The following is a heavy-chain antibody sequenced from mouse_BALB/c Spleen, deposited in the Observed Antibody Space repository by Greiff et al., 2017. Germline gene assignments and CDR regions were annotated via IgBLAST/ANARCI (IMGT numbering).Heavy chain of an antibody. Sequence: VQLKESGPGLVKPSQSLSLTCTVTGYSITSDYAWNWIRQFPGNKLEWLGYISYSGSTSYNPSLKSRISITRDTSKNQFFLQLNSVTTEDTATYYCARSGYGSSAYDYAMDYWGQGTSVTVSS. J-gene: IGHJ4*01. CDR3: ARSGYGSSAYDYAMDY. D-gene: IGHD1-1*01. CDR1: GYSITSDYA. V-gene: IGHV3-2*02. CDR2: ISYSGST.